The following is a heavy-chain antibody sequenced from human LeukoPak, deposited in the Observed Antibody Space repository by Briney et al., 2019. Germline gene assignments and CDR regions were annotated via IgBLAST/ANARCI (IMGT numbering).Heavy chain of an antibody. CDR3: ARDRGSGRRLDY. V-gene: IGHV3-33*01. J-gene: IGHJ4*02. CDR1: GFTFSGYG. CDR2: IWYDGSNK. D-gene: IGHD1-26*01. Sequence: GGSLRLSCAASGFTFSGYGMHWVRQAPGKGLEWVAVIWYDGSNKYYADSVKGRFTISRDNSKNTLYLQMNSLRAEDTAVYYCARDRGSGRRLDYWGRGTLVTVSS.